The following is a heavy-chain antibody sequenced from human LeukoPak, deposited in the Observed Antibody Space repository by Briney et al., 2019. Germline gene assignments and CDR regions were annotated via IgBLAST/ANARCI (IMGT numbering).Heavy chain of an antibody. Sequence: GGSLRLSCTASGFTFSSYAMSWVRQAPGKGLEWVSVISGSGGSTFYGDSVKGRFTISRDNSKNTLYLQMNSLRAEDTAVYYCAKDGVVTITLEYWGQGTLVTVSS. V-gene: IGHV3-23*01. J-gene: IGHJ4*02. CDR3: AKDGVVTITLEY. CDR2: ISGSGGST. CDR1: GFTFSSYA. D-gene: IGHD3-16*01.